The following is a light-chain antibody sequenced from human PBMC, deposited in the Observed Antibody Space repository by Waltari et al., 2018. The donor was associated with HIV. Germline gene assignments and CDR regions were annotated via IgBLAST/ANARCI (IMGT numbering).Light chain of an antibody. V-gene: IGLV1-40*01. J-gene: IGLJ3*02. CDR3: QSYDSSLRV. Sequence: QSVLTQPPSVSGAPGQRVTIHCTGSSSNIGAGYDVHWYQQLPGTAPKLLIYDNINRPSGVPDRFSGSKSGTSASLAITGLQAEDEADYYCQSYDSSLRVFGGGTKLTVL. CDR2: DNI. CDR1: SSNIGAGYD.